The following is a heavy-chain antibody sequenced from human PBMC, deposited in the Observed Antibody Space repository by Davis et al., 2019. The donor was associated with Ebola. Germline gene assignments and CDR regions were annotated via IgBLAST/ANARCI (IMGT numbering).Heavy chain of an antibody. D-gene: IGHD3-16*02. J-gene: IGHJ4*02. CDR3: ARWKGDYVWGSYLAYYFDY. Sequence: HGGSLRLSCAASGFTFSSYSMNWVRQAPGKGLEWVSYISSSSSTIYYADSVKGRFTISRDNAKNSLYLQMNSLRAEDTAVYYCARWKGDYVWGSYLAYYFDYWGQGTLVTVSS. V-gene: IGHV3-48*01. CDR1: GFTFSSYS. CDR2: ISSSSSTI.